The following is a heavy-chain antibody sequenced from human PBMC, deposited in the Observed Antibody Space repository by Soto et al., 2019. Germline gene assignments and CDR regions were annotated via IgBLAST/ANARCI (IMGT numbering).Heavy chain of an antibody. CDR2: IRAYNGYT. D-gene: IGHD6-19*01. J-gene: IGHJ4*02. V-gene: IGHV1-18*04. CDR1: GYTFTSYG. Sequence: QVQLVQSGAEVKKPGASVKVSCKASGYTFTSYGISWVRQAPGQGLEWMGWIRAYNGYTNYAQKFQGRVTITTDTSTSTAYMALRSLISDDTAVYYCARASDGYRSGWYVGYFDYWGQETLVTVSS. CDR3: ARASDGYRSGWYVGYFDY.